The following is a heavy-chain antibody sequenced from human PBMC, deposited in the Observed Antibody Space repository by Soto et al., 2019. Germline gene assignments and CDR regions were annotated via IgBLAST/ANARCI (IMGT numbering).Heavy chain of an antibody. CDR3: AKGDGVAAAGDGMDV. J-gene: IGHJ6*02. CDR2: ISYDGSNK. CDR1: GFTFSSYG. Sequence: QVQLVESGGGVVQPGRSLRLSCAASGFTFSSYGMHWVRQAPGKGLEWVAVISYDGSNKYYADSVKGRFTISRDNSKNTLDLQMNSLRGEDTAVYYCAKGDGVAAAGDGMDVWGQGTTVTVSS. V-gene: IGHV3-30*18. D-gene: IGHD6-13*01.